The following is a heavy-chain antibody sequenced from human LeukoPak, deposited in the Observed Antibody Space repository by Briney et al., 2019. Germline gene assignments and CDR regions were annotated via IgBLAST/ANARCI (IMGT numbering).Heavy chain of an antibody. Sequence: GGSLRLSCAASGFTFSSYSMNWVRQAPGKGLEWVSSISSSSSHIYYADSVKGRFTISRHNVKNSLYLQMNSLRAEDTAVYYCARGNNYGGNSYYFDYWGQGTLVPVSS. D-gene: IGHD4-23*01. CDR1: GFTFSSYS. J-gene: IGHJ4*02. CDR3: ARGNNYGGNSYYFDY. CDR2: ISSSSSHI. V-gene: IGHV3-21*01.